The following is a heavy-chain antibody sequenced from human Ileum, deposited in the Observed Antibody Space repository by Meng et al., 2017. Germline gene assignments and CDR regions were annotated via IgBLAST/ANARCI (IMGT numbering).Heavy chain of an antibody. V-gene: IGHV1-2*06. D-gene: IGHD1-20*01. Sequence: ASVKVSCKASGYTFTGYYMHWVRQAPGQGLEWMGRINPNSGGTNYAQKFQGRVTMTRDTSISTAYMELSRLRSDDTAVYYCAIITGTTWGAFDIWGQGTMVTISS. CDR1: GYTFTGYY. CDR3: AIITGTTWGAFDI. J-gene: IGHJ3*02. CDR2: INPNSGGT.